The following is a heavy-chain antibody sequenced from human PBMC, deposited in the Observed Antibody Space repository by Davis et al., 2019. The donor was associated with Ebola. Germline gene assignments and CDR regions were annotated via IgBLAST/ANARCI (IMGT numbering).Heavy chain of an antibody. CDR3: ATSRGDGLKSLFLDS. V-gene: IGHV5-51*01. J-gene: IGHJ3*01. CDR2: IYPGDSDT. CDR1: GYSFTSFW. Sequence: QVSCKGSGYSFTSFWIGWVRQMPERGLEWMAIIYPGDSDTRYSPSFRGQVIISADKSISTAYLQWGSLKASDTAIYYCATSRGDGLKSLFLDSWGQGTMVTVSS. D-gene: IGHD3-16*01.